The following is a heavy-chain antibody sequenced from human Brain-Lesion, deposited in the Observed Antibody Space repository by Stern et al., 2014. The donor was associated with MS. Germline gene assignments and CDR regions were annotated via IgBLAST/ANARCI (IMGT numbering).Heavy chain of an antibody. CDR1: GFTFSNYW. J-gene: IGHJ5*01. CDR3: ARGERWFDS. D-gene: IGHD3-10*01. Sequence: DQLVQSGGGLVQPGGSLRLSCAASGFTFSNYWMHWVRQAPGKGLVWVSRVNNDGRRTSYADSVKGRFTMSRDNAKNTLYLQMNSLRVEDTAIYYCARGERWFDSWGQGTLVTVSS. V-gene: IGHV3-74*02. CDR2: VNNDGRRT.